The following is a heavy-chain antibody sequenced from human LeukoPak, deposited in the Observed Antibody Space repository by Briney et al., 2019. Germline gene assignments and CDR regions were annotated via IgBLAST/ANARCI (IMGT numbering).Heavy chain of an antibody. Sequence: GGSLRLSCAASGFTFSSYAMSWVRQAPGKGLEWVSTVSGGGGTTYYADSVKGRFTISRDNSKNTLFLQMNSLRAEDTAIYYCAKDMGYCSSATCYGLDYWGQGTLVTVSS. V-gene: IGHV3-23*01. J-gene: IGHJ4*02. CDR3: AKDMGYCSSATCYGLDY. CDR2: VSGGGGTT. D-gene: IGHD2-2*01. CDR1: GFTFSSYA.